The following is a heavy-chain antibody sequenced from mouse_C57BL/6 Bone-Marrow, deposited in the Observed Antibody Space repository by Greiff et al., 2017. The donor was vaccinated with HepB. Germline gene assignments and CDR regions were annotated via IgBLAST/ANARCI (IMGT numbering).Heavy chain of an antibody. CDR3: ARSIDCYSYYYAMDY. Sequence: VQLQQPGAELVKPGASVKMSCKASGYTFTSYWITWVKQRPGQGLEWIGDIYPGSGSTNYNEKFKSKATLTVDTSSSTAYMQLSSLTSEDSAVYYCARSIDCYSYYYAMDYWGQGTSVTVSS. D-gene: IGHD2-3*01. V-gene: IGHV1-55*01. CDR2: IYPGSGST. J-gene: IGHJ4*01. CDR1: GYTFTSYW.